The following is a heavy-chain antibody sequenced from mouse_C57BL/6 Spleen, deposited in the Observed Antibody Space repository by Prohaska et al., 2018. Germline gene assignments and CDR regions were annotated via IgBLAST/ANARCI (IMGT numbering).Heavy chain of an antibody. J-gene: IGHJ1*03. Sequence: EVQLQQSGPELAQPGPSVKISCKASGYTFTDYYMNWMKQCHGKSLEWIGDINPNNGGTSYNQKFKGKATLTVDKSSSTAYMELRSLTSEDSAVYYCARGGRKTLYGSRWYVDVWSTGTTVTVSS. D-gene: IGHD1-1*01. CDR1: GYTFTDYY. CDR2: INPNNGGT. V-gene: IGHV1-26*01. CDR3: ARGGRKTLYGSRWYVDV.